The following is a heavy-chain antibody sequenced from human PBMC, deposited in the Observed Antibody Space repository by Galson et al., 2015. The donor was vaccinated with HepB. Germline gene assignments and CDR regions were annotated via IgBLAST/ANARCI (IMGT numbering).Heavy chain of an antibody. CDR2: ISGSGGST. Sequence: SLRLSCAASGFTFSSYAMSWVRQAPGKGLEWVSAISGSGGSTYYADSVKGRFTISRDNSKNTLYLQMNSLRAEDTAVYYCAKDQVVYGSGTPENAFDIWGQGTMVTVSS. CDR3: AKDQVVYGSGTPENAFDI. D-gene: IGHD3-10*01. V-gene: IGHV3-23*01. CDR1: GFTFSSYA. J-gene: IGHJ3*02.